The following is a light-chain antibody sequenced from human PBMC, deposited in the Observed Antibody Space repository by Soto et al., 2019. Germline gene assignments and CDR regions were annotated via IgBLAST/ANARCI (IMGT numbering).Light chain of an antibody. CDR3: QQYGSFPYT. CDR1: QSVGNNF. Sequence: EIVLTQSPGTLSLSPGERVTLSCRASQSVGNNFLAWYQQKPGQAPRLLIYGASSRATGIPDRFSGSGSGTDFTLTISSLEPEDFAVYYCQQYGSFPYTFGQGTKLEIK. CDR2: GAS. V-gene: IGKV3-20*01. J-gene: IGKJ2*01.